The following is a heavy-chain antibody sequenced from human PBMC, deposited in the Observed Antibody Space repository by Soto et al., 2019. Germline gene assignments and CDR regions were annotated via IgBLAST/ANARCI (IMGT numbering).Heavy chain of an antibody. CDR2: ISSSGDTI. CDR1: GFTFSDYY. Sequence: GGSLRLSCAASGFTFSDYYMSWIRQAPGKGLEWVSYISSSGDTIYYADSVKGRFTISRDNAKNSLYLQMNSLRAEDTAVYYCARGHSVYSSGWYRIGFEESDAEYFQHWGQGTLVTVSS. CDR3: ARGHSVYSSGWYRIGFEESDAEYFQH. J-gene: IGHJ1*01. D-gene: IGHD6-19*01. V-gene: IGHV3-11*01.